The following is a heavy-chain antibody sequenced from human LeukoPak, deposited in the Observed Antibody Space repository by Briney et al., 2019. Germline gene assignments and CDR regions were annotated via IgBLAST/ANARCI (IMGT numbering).Heavy chain of an antibody. CDR2: IKQDGSEK. CDR3: ARDRDTAMVTIDY. J-gene: IGHJ4*02. D-gene: IGHD5-18*01. CDR1: GFTFSDYW. Sequence: PGGSLRLSCAASGFTFSDYWMSWVRQDPGKGLEWVANIKQDGSEKYYVDSVKGRFTISRDNAKNSLYLQMNSLRAEDTAVYYCARDRDTAMVTIDYWGQGTLVTVSS. V-gene: IGHV3-7*03.